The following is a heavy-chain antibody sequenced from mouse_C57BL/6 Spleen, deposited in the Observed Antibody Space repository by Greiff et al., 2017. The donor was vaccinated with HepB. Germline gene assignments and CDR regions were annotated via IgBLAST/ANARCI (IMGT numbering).Heavy chain of an antibody. Sequence: EVNVVESGGGLVQPGGSLKLSCAASGFTFSDYYMYWVRQTPEKRLEWVAYISNGGGSTYYPDTVKGRFTISRDNAKNTLYLQMSRLKSEDTAMYYCARGSYDYSYYAMDYWGQGTSVTVSS. V-gene: IGHV5-12*01. CDR3: ARGSYDYSYYAMDY. CDR1: GFTFSDYY. D-gene: IGHD2-4*01. J-gene: IGHJ4*01. CDR2: ISNGGGST.